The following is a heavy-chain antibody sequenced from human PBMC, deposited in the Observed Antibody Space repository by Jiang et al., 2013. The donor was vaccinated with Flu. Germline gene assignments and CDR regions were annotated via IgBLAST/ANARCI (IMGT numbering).Heavy chain of an antibody. CDR2: ISSGGGTI. V-gene: IGHV3-48*03. D-gene: IGHD6-25*01. CDR1: GFTFSTYE. CDR3: ARGISSGWDYYYYAMDL. J-gene: IGHJ6*04. Sequence: LSCVASGFTFSTYEMNWVRQAPGKGLEWVSYISSGGGTIFYADSVKGRLTVSRDNAQNSVFLQMSSLRVEDTAVYYCARGISSGWDYYYYAMDLWGKGTTVTVSS.